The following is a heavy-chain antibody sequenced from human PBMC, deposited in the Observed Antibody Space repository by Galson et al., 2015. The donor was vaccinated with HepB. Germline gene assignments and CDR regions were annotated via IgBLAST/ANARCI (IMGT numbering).Heavy chain of an antibody. D-gene: IGHD3-10*01. CDR1: GYSFSTYW. J-gene: IGHJ5*02. CDR3: ARHGGEILWFGDPFDP. Sequence: QSGAEVKKPGESLKISCKGSGYSFSTYWIAWVRQMPGKGLEWMGMIYPGDSDTRYSPSFQGQVSISADKSISTAYLQWSSLKASDTAMYYCARHGGEILWFGDPFDPWGRGTLVTVSS. V-gene: IGHV5-51*01. CDR2: IYPGDSDT.